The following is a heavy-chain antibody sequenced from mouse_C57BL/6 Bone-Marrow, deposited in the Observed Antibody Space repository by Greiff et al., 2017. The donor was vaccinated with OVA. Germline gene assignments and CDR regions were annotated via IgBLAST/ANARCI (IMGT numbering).Heavy chain of an antibody. CDR3: ARDVGGGFAY. CDR2: INYDGSST. V-gene: IGHV5-16*01. CDR1: GFTFSDYY. J-gene: IGHJ3*01. Sequence: EVKLQESEGGLVQPGSSMKLSCTASGFTFSDYYMAWVRQVPEKGLEWVANINYDGSSTYYLDSLKSRFIISRDNAKNILYVQMSSLKSEDAATYYCARDVGGGFAYWGQGTLVTVSA.